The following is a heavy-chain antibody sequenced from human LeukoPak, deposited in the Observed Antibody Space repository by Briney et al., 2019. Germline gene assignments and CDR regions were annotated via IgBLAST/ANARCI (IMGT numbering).Heavy chain of an antibody. Sequence: PSATLSLTCAVYGGPFRGFFWSWIRQAPGKGLEWIGEVSHSGSSNYNPSLKSRINISLDTSKSQFSLRLTSVTAADTAVYYCARGIFYGGRNQYIWLDLWGQGTLVTVSS. D-gene: IGHD4-23*01. V-gene: IGHV4-34*01. CDR3: ARGIFYGGRNQYIWLDL. J-gene: IGHJ5*02. CDR1: GGPFRGFF. CDR2: VSHSGSS.